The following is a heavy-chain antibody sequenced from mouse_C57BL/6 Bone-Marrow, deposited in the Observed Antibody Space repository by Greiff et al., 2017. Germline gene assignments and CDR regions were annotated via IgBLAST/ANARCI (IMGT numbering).Heavy chain of an antibody. CDR1: GYAFTNYL. J-gene: IGHJ4*01. CDR3: ARSKTYAMDY. Sequence: QVQLQQSGAELVRPGTSVKVSCKASGYAFTNYLIEWVKQRPGQGLEWIGVINPGSGGTNYNEKFKGKATLTADKSSSTAYMQLSSLTSEDSAVYFCARSKTYAMDYWGQGTSVTVSS. CDR2: INPGSGGT. V-gene: IGHV1-54*01.